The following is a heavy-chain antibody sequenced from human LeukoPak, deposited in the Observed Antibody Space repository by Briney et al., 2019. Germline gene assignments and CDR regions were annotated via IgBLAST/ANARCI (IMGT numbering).Heavy chain of an antibody. CDR1: GYTFTGHF. CDR3: ARDVDRGIIDY. CDR2: INPNSGDT. J-gene: IGHJ4*02. V-gene: IGHV1-2*02. D-gene: IGHD3-10*01. Sequence: ASVKVSCKASGYTFTGHFMHWVRQAPGQRLEWMGWINPNSGDTNYAQKFQGRVTMTRDTSISSAYMELSRLRSDDTAVYYCARDVDRGIIDYWGQGTLVTVSS.